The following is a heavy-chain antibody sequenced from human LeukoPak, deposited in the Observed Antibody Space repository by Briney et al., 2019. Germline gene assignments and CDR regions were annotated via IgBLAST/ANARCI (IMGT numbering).Heavy chain of an antibody. J-gene: IGHJ3*01. CDR1: GFTFNGYS. D-gene: IGHD6-19*01. CDR3: TTHDSSGWYVGPSLC. CDR2: IKSKTDDGTT. V-gene: IGHV3-15*01. Sequence: GGSLRLSCATSGFTFNGYSMDWVRQAPGKGLEWVGRIKSKTDDGTTDYAAPVKGRFTISRDDSKNTLYLQMNSLKTEDTAVYYCTTHDSSGWYVGPSLCWGQGTMVTVSS.